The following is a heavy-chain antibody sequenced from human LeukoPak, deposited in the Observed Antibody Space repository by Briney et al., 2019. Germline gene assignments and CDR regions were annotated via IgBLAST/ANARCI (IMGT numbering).Heavy chain of an antibody. CDR1: GFTFSSYG. Sequence: GGTLRLSCAASGFTFSSYGMSWVRQAPGRGLEWVGRTRNKANSYTTEYAASVKGRFTISRDDSKNSLYLQMNSLKTEDTAVYYCARGVLDSSGNDYWGQGTLVTVSS. CDR2: TRNKANSYTT. D-gene: IGHD3-22*01. J-gene: IGHJ4*02. CDR3: ARGVLDSSGNDY. V-gene: IGHV3-72*01.